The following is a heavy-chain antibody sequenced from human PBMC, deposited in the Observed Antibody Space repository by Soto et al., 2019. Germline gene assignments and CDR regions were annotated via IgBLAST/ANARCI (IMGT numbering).Heavy chain of an antibody. CDR3: ARDSSSGSYYKDRDYYYYGMDG. V-gene: IGHV4-59*01. J-gene: IGHJ6*02. CDR2: IYYSGST. CDR1: GGSISSDY. D-gene: IGHD3-10*01. Sequence: PSETLSLTCTVSGGSISSDYWSWIRQPPGKGLEWIGYIYYSGSTNYNPSLKSRVTISVDTSKNQFSLKLSSVTAADTAVYYCARDSSSGSYYKDRDYYYYGMDGWGQGTTVTVSS.